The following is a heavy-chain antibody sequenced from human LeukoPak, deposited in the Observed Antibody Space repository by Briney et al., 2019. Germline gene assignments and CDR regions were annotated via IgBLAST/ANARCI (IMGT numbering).Heavy chain of an antibody. V-gene: IGHV4-59*01. D-gene: IGHD6-13*01. Sequence: SETLSLTCTVSGGSISSYYWSWIRQPPGKGLEWIGYIYYSGSTNYNPSLKSRVTISVDTSKNQFSLKLGSVTAADTAVYYCARGPRAQQLVHPFDYWGQGTLVTVSS. CDR2: IYYSGST. CDR3: ARGPRAQQLVHPFDY. J-gene: IGHJ4*02. CDR1: GGSISSYY.